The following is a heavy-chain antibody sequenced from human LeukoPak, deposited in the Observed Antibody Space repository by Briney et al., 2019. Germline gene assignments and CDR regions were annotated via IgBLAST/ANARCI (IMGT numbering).Heavy chain of an antibody. CDR3: AKDIPQGLYYGMDV. D-gene: IGHD3/OR15-3a*01. V-gene: IGHV3-23*01. CDR1: GLTFSSYA. CDR2: ISGSGGST. Sequence: GGSLRLSCAASGLTFSSYAMSWVRQAPGKGLEWVSAISGSGGSTYYADSVKGRFTISRDNSKNTLYLQMNSLRAEDTAVYYCAKDIPQGLYYGMDVWGQGTTVTVSS. J-gene: IGHJ6*02.